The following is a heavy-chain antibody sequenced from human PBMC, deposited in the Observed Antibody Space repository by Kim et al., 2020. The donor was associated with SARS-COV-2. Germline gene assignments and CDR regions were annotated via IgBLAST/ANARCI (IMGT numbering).Heavy chain of an antibody. D-gene: IGHD3-10*01. CDR1: GGSISSSSYY. CDR2: IYYSGST. J-gene: IGHJ4*02. CDR3: ARLGRDYYGSGSYYAFDY. V-gene: IGHV4-39*01. Sequence: SETLSLTCTVSGGSISSSSYYWGWIRQPPGKGLEWIGSIYYSGSTYYNPSLKSRVTISVDTSKNQFSLKLSSVTAADTAVYYCARLGRDYYGSGSYYAFDYWGQGTLVTVSS.